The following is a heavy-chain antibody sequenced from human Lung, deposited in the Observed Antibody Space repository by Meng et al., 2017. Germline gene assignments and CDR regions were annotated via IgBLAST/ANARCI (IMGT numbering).Heavy chain of an antibody. CDR2: IQQDGSEK. CDR3: AREGVLQLWFTFYYYYGMDV. D-gene: IGHD5-18*01. J-gene: IGHJ6*02. CDR1: GFTFSSYW. V-gene: IGHV3-7*01. Sequence: GGSLRLSCAASGFTFSSYWMSWVRQAPGKGLEWVANIQQDGSEKYYVDSVKGRFTISRDNAKNSLYLQMNSLRAEDTAVYYCAREGVLQLWFTFYYYYGMDVWGQGTTVTVSS.